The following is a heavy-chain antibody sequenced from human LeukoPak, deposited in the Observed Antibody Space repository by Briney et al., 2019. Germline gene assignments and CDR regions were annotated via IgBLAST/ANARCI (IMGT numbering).Heavy chain of an antibody. V-gene: IGHV4-61*02. CDR1: GGSISSGSYY. D-gene: IGHD5-24*01. CDR3: ARAGDGYLPPLDAFDI. J-gene: IGHJ3*02. Sequence: SETLSLTCAVSGGSISSGSYYWSWIRQPAGKGLEWIGRIYTSGSTNYNPSLKSRVTMSVDTSKNQFSLKLSSVTAADTAVYYCARAGDGYLPPLDAFDIWGQGTMVTVSS. CDR2: IYTSGST.